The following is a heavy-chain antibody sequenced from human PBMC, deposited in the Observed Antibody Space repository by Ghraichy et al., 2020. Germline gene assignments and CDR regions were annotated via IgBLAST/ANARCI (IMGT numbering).Heavy chain of an antibody. Sequence: GGSLRLSCTASGFTFSYYWMHWVRQAPEKGLVWVSRVNSDGTNTIYADSVKGRFTISRDNAKNTLYLQMNSLRVEDTAVYYCAMGDYWRTIDYWGQGVLVTVSS. J-gene: IGHJ4*02. D-gene: IGHD3-3*01. CDR3: AMGDYWRTIDY. CDR2: VNSDGTNT. CDR1: GFTFSYYW. V-gene: IGHV3-74*01.